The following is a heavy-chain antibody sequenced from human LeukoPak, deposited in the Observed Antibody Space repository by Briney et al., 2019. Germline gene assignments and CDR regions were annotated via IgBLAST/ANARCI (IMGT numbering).Heavy chain of an antibody. CDR1: GYTFTSYA. J-gene: IGHJ4*02. D-gene: IGHD3-16*02. Sequence: ASVKVSCKASGYTFTSYAMHWVRQAPGQRLEWMGWINAGNGNTKYSQKLQGRVAMTTDTSTSTAYMELRSLRSDDTAVYYCARGLDYVWGSYRYQFGYWGQGTLVTVSS. CDR3: ARGLDYVWGSYRYQFGY. V-gene: IGHV1-3*01. CDR2: INAGNGNT.